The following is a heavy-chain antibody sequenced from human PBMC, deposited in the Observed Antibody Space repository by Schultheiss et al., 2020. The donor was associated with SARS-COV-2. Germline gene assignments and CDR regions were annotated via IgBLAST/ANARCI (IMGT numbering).Heavy chain of an antibody. CDR3: ARYSYGGLFDY. Sequence: SETLSLTCTVSGGSISSGGYYWSWIRQHPGKGLEWIGYIYYSGSTYYNPSLKSLVTISVDTSKNQFSLKLSSVTAADTAVYYCARYSYGGLFDYWGQGTLVTVS. J-gene: IGHJ4*02. V-gene: IGHV4-31*01. D-gene: IGHD5-18*01. CDR2: IYYSGST. CDR1: GGSISSGGYY.